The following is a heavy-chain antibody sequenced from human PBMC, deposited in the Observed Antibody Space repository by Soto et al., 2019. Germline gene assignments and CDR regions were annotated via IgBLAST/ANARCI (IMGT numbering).Heavy chain of an antibody. CDR1: GDSISNFNYY. Sequence: SETLSLTCAVSGDSISNFNYYWVCIRQPPGKGLEWIGNIYYTGSTHHNPSLKIRVTMSVETFNNKFSLKLSSVNATNTAVYYCAGTTVTSPYLFDSWGQGSLVTVSS. CDR2: IYYTGST. J-gene: IGHJ4*02. CDR3: AGTTVTSPYLFDS. D-gene: IGHD4-17*01. V-gene: IGHV4-39*01.